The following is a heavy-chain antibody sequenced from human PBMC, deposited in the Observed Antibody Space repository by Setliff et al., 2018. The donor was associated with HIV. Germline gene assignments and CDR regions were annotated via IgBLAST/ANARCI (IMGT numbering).Heavy chain of an antibody. J-gene: IGHJ6*02. D-gene: IGHD4-4*01. Sequence: ASVKVSCKASGYTFTNYAMHWVRQAPGQRLEWMGWINAGNGDTKYSRKFQGRVTFTWDTSASTAYMKLSSLRSEDTALYYCARDSGDDYSDYYYYGMDVWGQGTTVTVSS. CDR2: INAGNGDT. CDR1: GYTFTNYA. CDR3: ARDSGDDYSDYYYYGMDV. V-gene: IGHV1-3*01.